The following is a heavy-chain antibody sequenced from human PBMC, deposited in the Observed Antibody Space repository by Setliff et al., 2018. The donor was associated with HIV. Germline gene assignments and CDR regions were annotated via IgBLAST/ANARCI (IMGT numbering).Heavy chain of an antibody. D-gene: IGHD6-19*01. CDR2: IFYTGST. V-gene: IGHV4-59*08. CDR3: ARLRQWLAFFDS. Sequence: SETLSLTCTVSSGSISTYYWSWIRQPPGKGLEWIGYIFYTGSTNYNPSLKSRVTISVDTSQNQFSLKLTSVTAADTAVYYCARLRQWLAFFDSWGQGTLVTVSS. J-gene: IGHJ4*02. CDR1: SGSISTYY.